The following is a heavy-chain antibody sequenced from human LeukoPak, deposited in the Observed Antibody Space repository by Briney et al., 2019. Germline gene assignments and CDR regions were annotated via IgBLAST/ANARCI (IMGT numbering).Heavy chain of an antibody. D-gene: IGHD3-16*01. J-gene: IGHJ6*02. CDR3: ARGGGLDV. CDR2: IYSGGST. Sequence: GGSLRLSCAASGFTVSTNYMSWVRQAPGKGLEWVSIIYSGGSTYYADSVKGRFTISRDNAKNSLYLQMSNLRAEDTAVYFCARGGGLDVWGQGATVTVSS. V-gene: IGHV3-53*01. CDR1: GFTVSTNY.